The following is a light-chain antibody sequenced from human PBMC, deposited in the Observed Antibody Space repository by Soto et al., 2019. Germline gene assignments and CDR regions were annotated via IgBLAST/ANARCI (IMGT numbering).Light chain of an antibody. CDR3: QSYVSSLSAYVV. V-gene: IGLV1-40*01. Sequence: QSVLTQPPSVSGAPGQRVTTSCTGSSSNIGAGYDLHWYQQLPGTAPKLLIYGNSNRPSGVPDRFSGSKSGTSASLAITGLQAEDEADYYFQSYVSSLSAYVVFGGGTKLTVL. CDR1: SSNIGAGYD. CDR2: GNS. J-gene: IGLJ2*01.